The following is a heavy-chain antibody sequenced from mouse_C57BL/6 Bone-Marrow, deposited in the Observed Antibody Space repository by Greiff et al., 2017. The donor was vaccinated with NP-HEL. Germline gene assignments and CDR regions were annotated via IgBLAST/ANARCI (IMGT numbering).Heavy chain of an antibody. Sequence: QVQLKQSGPELVKPGASVKISCKASGYAFSSSWMNWVKQRPGKGLEWIGRIYPGDGDTNYNGKFKGKATLTADKSSSTAYMQLRSLTSEDSAVYFCARSRGFAYWGQGTLVTVSA. CDR2: IYPGDGDT. CDR1: GYAFSSSW. J-gene: IGHJ3*01. CDR3: ARSRGFAY. V-gene: IGHV1-82*01.